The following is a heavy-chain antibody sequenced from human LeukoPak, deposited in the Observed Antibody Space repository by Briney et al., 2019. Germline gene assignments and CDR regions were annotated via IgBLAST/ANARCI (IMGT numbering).Heavy chain of an antibody. CDR2: ISGGGDII. D-gene: IGHD5-24*01. CDR3: AKREGPYYFAY. CDR1: GFTLRSYA. V-gene: IGHV3-23*01. J-gene: IGHJ4*02. Sequence: RGPLRLLCAACGFTLRSYAMSWVRQAPGKGLEGVSAISGGGDIIYYADSVKGRFTTSRDNSKNTLYLQMNSMRAEDTAVYYCAKREGPYYFAYWGQGTLVTVSS.